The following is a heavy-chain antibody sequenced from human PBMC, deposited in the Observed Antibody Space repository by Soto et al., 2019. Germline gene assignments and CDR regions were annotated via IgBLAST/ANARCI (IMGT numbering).Heavy chain of an antibody. V-gene: IGHV3-23*01. Sequence: GGSLRLCCAASGFTFSSYVMNWVRQAPGKGLDWVSSITGSGSSIYYAESVKGRFTISRDNSKSTLYLQMNSLRVEDTAVYYCAPPGGSDLVLWGQAILVTVSS. CDR3: APPGGSDLVL. D-gene: IGHD1-26*01. J-gene: IGHJ4*02. CDR1: GFTFSSYV. CDR2: ITGSGSSI.